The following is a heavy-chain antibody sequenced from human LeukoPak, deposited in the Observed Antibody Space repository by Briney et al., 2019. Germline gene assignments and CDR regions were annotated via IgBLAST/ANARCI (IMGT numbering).Heavy chain of an antibody. D-gene: IGHD6-13*01. CDR2: IKSKTDGGTT. V-gene: IGHV3-15*01. Sequence: PGGSLRLSCAASGFTFSNAWMSWVRQAPGKGLEWVGRIKSKTDGGTTDYAAPVKGRFTISRDDSKNTLYLQMNSLKTEDTAVYYCARLIAAAGPDFDYWGQGTLVTVSS. CDR1: GFTFSNAW. J-gene: IGHJ4*02. CDR3: ARLIAAAGPDFDY.